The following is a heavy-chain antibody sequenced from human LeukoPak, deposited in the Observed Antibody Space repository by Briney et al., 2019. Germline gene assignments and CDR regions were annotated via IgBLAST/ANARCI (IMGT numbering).Heavy chain of an antibody. CDR2: INTDGTTT. J-gene: IGHJ6*02. V-gene: IGHV3-74*01. Sequence: GGSLRLSCAASGFTFSSHWRHRVRQAPGKGLVWVSRINTDGTTTNYADSVKGRFTISRDNAKNTPYLLMNSLRAEDTAVYYCARAYSSSWLAYYYYGMDVWGQGTMVTVSS. CDR3: ARAYSSSWLAYYYYGMDV. CDR1: GFTFSSHW. D-gene: IGHD6-13*01.